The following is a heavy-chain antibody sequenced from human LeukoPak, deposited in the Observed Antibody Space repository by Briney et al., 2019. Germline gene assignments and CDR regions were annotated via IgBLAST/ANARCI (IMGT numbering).Heavy chain of an antibody. CDR1: GFTFSNNW. CDR2: VNPDGRRT. Sequence: PGGSLRLSCAASGFTFSNNWMHWVRQAPGKGLVWVSRVNPDGRRTDYAGSVKGRFTISRDNAKNTLYLQMNSLRAEDTAVYYCARELPREVTLDYWGQGTLVTVSP. V-gene: IGHV3-74*01. D-gene: IGHD2-21*02. CDR3: ARELPREVTLDY. J-gene: IGHJ4*01.